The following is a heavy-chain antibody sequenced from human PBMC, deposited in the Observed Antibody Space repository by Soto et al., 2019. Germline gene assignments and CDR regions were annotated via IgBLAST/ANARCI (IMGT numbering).Heavy chain of an antibody. CDR1: GFTFSSYG. J-gene: IGHJ4*02. CDR3: AKNHTRYYYGSGSYAPDYFDF. Sequence: QVQLVESGGGVVQPGRSLRLSCAASGFTFSSYGMHWVRQAPGKGLEWVAVMSYDGSNKYYGDSVKGRFTISRDNSKNTLYLQMNSLRPVDTAVYYCAKNHTRYYYGSGSYAPDYFDFWGQGTLVTVSS. V-gene: IGHV3-30*18. D-gene: IGHD3-10*01. CDR2: MSYDGSNK.